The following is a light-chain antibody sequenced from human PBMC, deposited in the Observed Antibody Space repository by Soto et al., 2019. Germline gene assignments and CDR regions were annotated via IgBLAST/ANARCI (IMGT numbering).Light chain of an antibody. V-gene: IGKV3-11*01. CDR2: DAS. CDR3: QHRSAWPIT. J-gene: IGKJ4*01. Sequence: EIVLTQSPATLSLSPGERATLSCRASQKVRSYLVWYQQKPGQAPRLLIYDASTRATGIPARFSGSGSGTVFTLTISSLEPEDFAVYYCQHRSAWPITFGGGTKVEIK. CDR1: QKVRSY.